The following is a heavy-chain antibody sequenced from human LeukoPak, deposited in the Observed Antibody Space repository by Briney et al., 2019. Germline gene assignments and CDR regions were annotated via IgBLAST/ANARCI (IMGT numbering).Heavy chain of an antibody. V-gene: IGHV4-39*07. CDR3: ARVRWFGDLSNSDAFDI. CDR2: VSNSGSA. Sequence: SETLSLTCIVSGGSISKSPYYWAWIRQPPGKGLEWIGSVSNSGSAYYNASLKSRVIMSVDRSKNQFSLEVRFVTAADTAVYYCARVRWFGDLSNSDAFDIWGQGRMVTISA. CDR1: GGSISKSPYY. J-gene: IGHJ3*02. D-gene: IGHD3-10*01.